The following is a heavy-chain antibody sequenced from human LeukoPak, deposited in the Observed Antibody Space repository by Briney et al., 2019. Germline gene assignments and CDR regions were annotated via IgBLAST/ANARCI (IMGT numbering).Heavy chain of an antibody. CDR2: INPNSGGT. Sequence: ASVKVSCKASGYTFTGYYTHWVRQAPGQGLEWMGWINPNSGGTNYAQKFQGRVTMTRDTSISTAYMELSRLRSDDTAVYYCARDHIDGLLLHAFDIWGQGTMVTVSS. CDR3: ARDHIDGLLLHAFDI. CDR1: GYTFTGYY. D-gene: IGHD2-21*02. V-gene: IGHV1-2*02. J-gene: IGHJ3*02.